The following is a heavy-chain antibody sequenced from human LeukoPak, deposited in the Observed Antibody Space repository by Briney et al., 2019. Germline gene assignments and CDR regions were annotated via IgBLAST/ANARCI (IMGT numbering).Heavy chain of an antibody. CDR2: IWYDGSNK. Sequence: GRSLRLSCAASGFTFSSYGMHWVRQAPGKGLEWVAVIWYDGSNKYYADSVKGRFTISRDNSKNTLYLQMNSLRAEDTAVYYCARVSGRSTPHPAAPDYWGQGTLVTVSS. J-gene: IGHJ4*02. CDR1: GFTFSSYG. D-gene: IGHD3-10*01. V-gene: IGHV3-33*01. CDR3: ARVSGRSTPHPAAPDY.